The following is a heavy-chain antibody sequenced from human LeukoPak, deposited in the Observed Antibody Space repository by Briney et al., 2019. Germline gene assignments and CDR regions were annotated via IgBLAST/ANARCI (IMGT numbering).Heavy chain of an antibody. CDR2: ISTGGVTI. J-gene: IGHJ5*02. D-gene: IGHD6-13*01. Sequence: GGSLRLSCAASGFTFSDHYMSWIRQAPGKGLEWISYISTGGVTIYYADSVKGRFTISRDDAKNSLHLQMNSLRAEDTAVYYCARDRRLSSWLGVGPWGQGTLVTVSS. CDR1: GFTFSDHY. V-gene: IGHV3-11*04. CDR3: ARDRRLSSWLGVGP.